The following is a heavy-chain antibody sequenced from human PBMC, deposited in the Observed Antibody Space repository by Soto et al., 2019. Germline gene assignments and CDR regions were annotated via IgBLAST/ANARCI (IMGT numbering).Heavy chain of an antibody. V-gene: IGHV1-18*01. Sequence: QVQLVQSGAEVKKPGASVKVSCRASGYTFTSYGISWVRQAPGQGLEWMGWISAYNGNTNYAQKLQGRVTMTTDTSTSTAYMELRSLRSDDTAVYYCVRDVSPGPATVTTSYNYWGQGTLVTVSS. J-gene: IGHJ4*02. CDR1: GYTFTSYG. CDR2: ISAYNGNT. D-gene: IGHD4-17*01. CDR3: VRDVSPGPATVTTSYNY.